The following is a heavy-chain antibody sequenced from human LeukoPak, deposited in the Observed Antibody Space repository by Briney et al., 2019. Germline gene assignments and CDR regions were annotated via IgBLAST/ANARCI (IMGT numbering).Heavy chain of an antibody. J-gene: IGHJ4*02. CDR2: IKSKTDDGTT. Sequence: TAGGSLRLSCAASGFTFSNAWMSWVRQAPGKGLEWVGRIKSKTDDGTTDYAAPVKGRFTISRDDSKNTLYLQMNSLKTEDTAVYYCTTVNPDIVVVPAAIGGHYFDYWGQGTLVTVSS. D-gene: IGHD2-2*01. CDR3: TTVNPDIVVVPAAIGGHYFDY. V-gene: IGHV3-15*01. CDR1: GFTFSNAW.